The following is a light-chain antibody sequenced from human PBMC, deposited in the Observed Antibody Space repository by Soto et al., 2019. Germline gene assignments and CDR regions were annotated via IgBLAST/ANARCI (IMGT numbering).Light chain of an antibody. Sequence: DIQMTQSPSSLSASVGDRVTITFRASQSISNYLNWYQQKPGKAPKLLFSGASSLQSGVPSGFSGSRSGTEFTLPISSLQPEDFATYYCQQTSLSPPTFGQGTKVEI. CDR1: QSISNY. V-gene: IGKV1-39*01. CDR3: QQTSLSPPT. J-gene: IGKJ1*01. CDR2: GAS.